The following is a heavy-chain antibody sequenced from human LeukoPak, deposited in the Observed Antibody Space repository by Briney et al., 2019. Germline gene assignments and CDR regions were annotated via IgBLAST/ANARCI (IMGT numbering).Heavy chain of an antibody. Sequence: SQTLSHTCAISGDSVSSNSAAWNWIRQSPSRGLEWLGRTYYRSKWYNDYAVSVKSRITINPDTSKNQFSLQLNSVTPEDTAVYYCARADVVVVPAAMSDYYYYGMDVWGKGTTVTVSS. CDR2: TYYRSKWYN. CDR3: ARADVVVVPAAMSDYYYYGMDV. J-gene: IGHJ6*04. D-gene: IGHD2-2*01. CDR1: GDSVSSNSAA. V-gene: IGHV6-1*01.